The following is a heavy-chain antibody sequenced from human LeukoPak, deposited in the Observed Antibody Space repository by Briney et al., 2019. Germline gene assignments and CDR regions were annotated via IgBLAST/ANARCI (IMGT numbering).Heavy chain of an antibody. Sequence: PSETLSLTCSVSGGSISGYYWSWIRQPPGKGLEWIGYIYSSGGTNYNPSLKSRVTISVDTSKNQFSLKLSSVTAADTAVYYCARVDSSGWPFDYWGQGTLVTVSS. CDR3: ARVDSSGWPFDY. J-gene: IGHJ4*02. CDR2: IYSSGGT. V-gene: IGHV4-59*01. D-gene: IGHD6-19*01. CDR1: GGSISGYY.